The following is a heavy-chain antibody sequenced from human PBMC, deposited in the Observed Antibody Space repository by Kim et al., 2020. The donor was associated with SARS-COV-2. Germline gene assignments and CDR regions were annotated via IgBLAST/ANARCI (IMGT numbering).Heavy chain of an antibody. V-gene: IGHV4-34*01. D-gene: IGHD2-2*01. Sequence: KGRVTITVDTSKNQFSLKLSSVTAADTAVYYCAIGRGVVVPAAPTHHFDYWGQGTLVTVSS. CDR3: AIGRGVVVPAAPTHHFDY. J-gene: IGHJ4*02.